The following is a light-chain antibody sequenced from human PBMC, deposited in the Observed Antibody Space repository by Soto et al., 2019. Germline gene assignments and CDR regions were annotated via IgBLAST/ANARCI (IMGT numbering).Light chain of an antibody. CDR1: KSNIGSNE. Sequence: QAVVTQPPSASGTPGQRVTISCSGSKSNIGSNEVYWYQQLPGTAPKFLIYADSQRPSGVPDRFSASKSGTSASLTISGLRSEDEAEYYCAVWDDSVFGKIFGGGTKLT. CDR2: ADS. CDR3: AVWDDSVFGKI. V-gene: IGLV1-47*02. J-gene: IGLJ2*01.